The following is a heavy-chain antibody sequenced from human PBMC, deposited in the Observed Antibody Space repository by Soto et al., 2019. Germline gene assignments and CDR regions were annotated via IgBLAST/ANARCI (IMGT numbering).Heavy chain of an antibody. Sequence: EVQLVESGGGLVKPGGSLRLSCAASGFTFSSYSMNWVRQAPGKGLEWVSSISSSSSYIYYADSVKGRFTISRDNAKNSLYLQMNSLRAEDTAVYYCAREHYGDWDFDYWGQGTLVTVSS. CDR1: GFTFSSYS. CDR2: ISSSSSYI. D-gene: IGHD4-17*01. J-gene: IGHJ4*02. V-gene: IGHV3-21*01. CDR3: AREHYGDWDFDY.